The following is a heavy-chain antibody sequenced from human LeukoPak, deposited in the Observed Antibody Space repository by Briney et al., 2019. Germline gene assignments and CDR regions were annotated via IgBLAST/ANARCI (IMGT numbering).Heavy chain of an antibody. Sequence: GGSLRLSCAVTGFTFSNYGMHWVRQARGKGLEWLAVIGYDGSHEHYVDSVKGRFTISRDNSKNTLFLQMNSLSAEDTAVYYCAKALPEAAANGGREGATTNFAFWGQGTLVSVSS. V-gene: IGHV3-30*18. CDR1: GFTFSNYG. J-gene: IGHJ4*02. CDR3: AKALPEAAANGGREGATTNFAF. D-gene: IGHD1-26*01. CDR2: IGYDGSHE.